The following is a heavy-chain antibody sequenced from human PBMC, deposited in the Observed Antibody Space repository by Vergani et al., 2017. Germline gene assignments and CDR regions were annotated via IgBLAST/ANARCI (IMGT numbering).Heavy chain of an antibody. CDR1: NDSVSNTFY. D-gene: IGHD4-17*01. Sequence: QVQLQESGPGLVKPSETLSLTCTVSNDSVSNTFYYWGWIRQTPGKGLEWVAVISYDGSNKYYADSVKGRFTISRDNSKNTLYLQMNSLRAEDTAVYYCARGASGDYVSSFDYWGQGTLVTVSS. J-gene: IGHJ4*02. V-gene: IGHV3-30-3*01. CDR2: ISYDGSNK. CDR3: ARGASGDYVSSFDY.